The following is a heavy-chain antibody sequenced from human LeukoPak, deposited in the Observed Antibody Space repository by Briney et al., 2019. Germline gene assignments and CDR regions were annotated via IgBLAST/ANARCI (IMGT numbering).Heavy chain of an antibody. CDR1: GLSFSDYV. J-gene: IGHJ3*01. CDR3: AIGERLIDAFEF. V-gene: IGHV3-23*01. Sequence: GGSLRLSCVASGLSFSDYVMTWVRQAPGKGLEWVSGISGRGDKTYRADSVTGRFTISRDNSKNTVYLQMNSLRVEDTAVYYCAIGERLIDAFEFWGQGTAVTVSS. CDR2: ISGRGDKT.